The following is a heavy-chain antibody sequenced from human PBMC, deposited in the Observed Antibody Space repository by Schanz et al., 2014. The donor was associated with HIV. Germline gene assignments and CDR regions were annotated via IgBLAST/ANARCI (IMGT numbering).Heavy chain of an antibody. CDR2: ISYTGTYM. Sequence: EVQLVESGGDLVQSGGSLRLSCAASGFTFSSYSMNWVRQAPGKGLEWVSSISYTGTYMYYADSVKGRFTISRDNAKNSLFLQMESLRAEDTAVYYCARDGGEVWGQGTTVTVSS. CDR3: ARDGGEV. D-gene: IGHD3-16*01. J-gene: IGHJ6*02. CDR1: GFTFSSYS. V-gene: IGHV3-21*01.